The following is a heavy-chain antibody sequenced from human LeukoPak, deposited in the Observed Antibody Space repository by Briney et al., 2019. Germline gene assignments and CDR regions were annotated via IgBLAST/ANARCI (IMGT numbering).Heavy chain of an antibody. CDR1: GFTFSGSA. J-gene: IGHJ3*02. CDR2: IRSKASSYAT. V-gene: IGHV3-73*01. D-gene: IGHD3-9*01. Sequence: GGSLRLSCAASGFTFSGSAMHWVRQASGKGLEWVGRIRSKASSYATAYAASVKGRFTISRDDSKNTAYLQMNSLKTEDTPVYYCTRQRYFDWLGDDAFDIWGQGTMVTVSS. CDR3: TRQRYFDWLGDDAFDI.